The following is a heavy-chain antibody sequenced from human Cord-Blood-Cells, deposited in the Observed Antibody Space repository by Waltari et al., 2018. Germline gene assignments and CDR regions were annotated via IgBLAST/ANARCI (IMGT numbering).Heavy chain of an antibody. CDR1: GGSFRGSY. CDR2: INHSGST. V-gene: IGHV4-34*01. CDR3: ARKLSSSSWYFDL. J-gene: IGHJ2*01. Sequence: QVQLQLWGAGLLKPSETLSLTCAVYGGSFRGSYWSWIRQPPGKGLEWIGEINHSGSTNYNPSLKSRVTISVDTSKNQFSLKLSSVTAADTAVYYCARKLSSSSWYFDLWGRGTLVTVSS. D-gene: IGHD6-6*01.